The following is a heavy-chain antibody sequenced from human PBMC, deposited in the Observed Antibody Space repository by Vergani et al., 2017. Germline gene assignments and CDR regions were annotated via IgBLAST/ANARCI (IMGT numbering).Heavy chain of an antibody. J-gene: IGHJ6*02. CDR2: MNPNSGNT. Sequence: QVQLVQSGAEVKKPGASVKVSCKASGYTFTSYDINWVRQATGQGLEWMGWMNPNSGNTGYEQKFQGRVTMTRNISISTAYMELSSLRSEDAAVYYCARSRSDIVRGVTRYYYDGMDVWGQGTTVTVSS. D-gene: IGHD3-10*01. CDR1: GYTFTSYD. CDR3: ARSRSDIVRGVTRYYYDGMDV. V-gene: IGHV1-8*01.